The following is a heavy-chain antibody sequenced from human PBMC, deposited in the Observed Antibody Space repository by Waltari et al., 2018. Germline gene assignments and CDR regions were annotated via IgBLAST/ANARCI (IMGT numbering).Heavy chain of an antibody. CDR3: ARGIHSYGLSWLDY. CDR2: FYSSGRP. D-gene: IGHD5-18*01. Sequence: QLQLQESGPGLVKPSETLSLTCTVSGGSISSSSYYWGWIRQHQGKGLGWIGIFYSSGRPYYNPSPKARVTISVDTSKTQFSLKLCSVTAADTAVYYCARGIHSYGLSWLDYWGQGTLVTVSS. CDR1: GGSISSSSYY. V-gene: IGHV4-39*07. J-gene: IGHJ4*02.